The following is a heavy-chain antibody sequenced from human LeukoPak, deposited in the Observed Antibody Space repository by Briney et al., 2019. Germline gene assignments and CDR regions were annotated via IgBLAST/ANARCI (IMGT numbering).Heavy chain of an antibody. D-gene: IGHD1-26*01. CDR2: INSDGSDT. Sequence: GGSLRLACAASGFTFSNYFMHWVRQAPGKGLVWISRINSDGSDTNYADSVKGRFTISRDNAKNTLYLQMNSLRAEDTAVYYCARSGIYYDYWGQGTLVTVSS. CDR3: ARSGIYYDY. J-gene: IGHJ4*02. CDR1: GFTFSNYF. V-gene: IGHV3-74*01.